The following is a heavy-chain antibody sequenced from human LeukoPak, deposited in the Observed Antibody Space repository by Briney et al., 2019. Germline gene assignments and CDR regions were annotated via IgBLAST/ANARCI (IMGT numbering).Heavy chain of an antibody. D-gene: IGHD7-27*01. CDR2: INPNSGGT. CDR3: AKHLNWADDAFDI. Sequence: ASVKVSCKASGYTFTGYYMHWVRQAPGQGLEWMGWINPNSGGTNYAQKFQGRVTMTRDTSISTAYMELSRLRSDDTAVYYCAKHLNWADDAFDIWGQGTMVTVSS. CDR1: GYTFTGYY. J-gene: IGHJ3*02. V-gene: IGHV1-2*02.